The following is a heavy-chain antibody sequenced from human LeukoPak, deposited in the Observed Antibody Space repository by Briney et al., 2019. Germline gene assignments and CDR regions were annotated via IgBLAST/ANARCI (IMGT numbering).Heavy chain of an antibody. D-gene: IGHD1-14*01. Sequence: SVKVSCKASGYTFTSYAMNWVRQAPGQGLEWMGGIIPIIGTANYAQKFQGRVTITADTSTSTAYMELSSLRSEGTAVDYGERDGRDKRGGYYMDVWGKGTTVTVSS. J-gene: IGHJ6*03. V-gene: IGHV1-69*06. CDR1: GYTFTSYA. CDR3: ERDGRDKRGGYYMDV. CDR2: IIPIIGTA.